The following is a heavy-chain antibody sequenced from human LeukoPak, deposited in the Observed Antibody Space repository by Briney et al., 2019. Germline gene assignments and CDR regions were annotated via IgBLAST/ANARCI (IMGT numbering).Heavy chain of an antibody. CDR3: ARQRTRGSNWFDP. J-gene: IGHJ5*02. V-gene: IGHV3-30*04. CDR1: GFTFSSYA. CDR2: ISYDGSNK. D-gene: IGHD1-26*01. Sequence: GGSLRLSCAASGFTFSSYAMHWVRQAPGKGLEWVAVISYDGSNKYYADSVKGRFTISRDNSKNTLYLQMNSLRAEDTAVYYCARQRTRGSNWFDPWGQGTLVTVSS.